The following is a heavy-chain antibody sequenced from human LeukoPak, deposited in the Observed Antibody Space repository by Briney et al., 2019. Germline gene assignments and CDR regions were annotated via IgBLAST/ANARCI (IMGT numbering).Heavy chain of an antibody. D-gene: IGHD3-22*01. CDR3: ARDHYYYDCTGYYYLDY. CDR2: IYNSGNT. Sequence: SQTLSLTCTVSGGSISSGSYYWSWIRQPAGKGLEWIGRIYNSGNTNYNPSLKSRVTISVDTSKNQFSLKLSSVTAADTAVYYCARDHYYYDCTGYYYLDYLGQGTLVTVPS. V-gene: IGHV4-61*02. CDR1: GGSISSGSYY. J-gene: IGHJ4*02.